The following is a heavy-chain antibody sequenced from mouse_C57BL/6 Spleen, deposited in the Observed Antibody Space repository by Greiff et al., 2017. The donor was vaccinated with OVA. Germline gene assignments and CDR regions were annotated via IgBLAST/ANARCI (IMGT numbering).Heavy chain of an antibody. J-gene: IGHJ2*01. CDR1: GFTFSSYA. V-gene: IGHV5-4*01. Sequence: EVKVVASGGGLVKPGGSLKLSFAASGFTFSSYAMSWVRQTPEQRLEWVATISDDGSYTYYPDNVKGRFTISRDNAKNNLYLQMSQLKSEDTAMYYCARDGGGYYHFDYWGQGTTLTVSS. CDR3: ARDGGGYYHFDY. D-gene: IGHD2-3*01. CDR2: ISDDGSYT.